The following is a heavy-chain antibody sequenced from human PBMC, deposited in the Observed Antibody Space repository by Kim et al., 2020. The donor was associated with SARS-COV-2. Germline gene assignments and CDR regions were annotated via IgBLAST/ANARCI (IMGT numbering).Heavy chain of an antibody. CDR1: GFTFDDYA. CDR2: ISWNSGSI. J-gene: IGHJ4*02. Sequence: GGSLRLSCAASGFTFDDYAMHWVRQAPGKGLEWVSGISWNSGSIGYADSVKGRFTISRDNAKNSLYLQMNSLRAEDTALYYCAKEKDYDILTGNFDYWGQGTLVTVSS. V-gene: IGHV3-9*01. D-gene: IGHD3-9*01. CDR3: AKEKDYDILTGNFDY.